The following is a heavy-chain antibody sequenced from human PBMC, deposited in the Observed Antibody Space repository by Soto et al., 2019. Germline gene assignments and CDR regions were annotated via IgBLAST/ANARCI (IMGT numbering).Heavy chain of an antibody. D-gene: IGHD3-22*01. J-gene: IGHJ3*02. V-gene: IGHV3-23*01. CDR2: ISGSGGST. Sequence: GGSLRLSCAASGFTFSSYAMSWVRQAPGKGLEWVSAISGSGGSTYYADSVKGRFTISRDNSKNTLYLKMNSLRAEDTAFYYFAKFRVRLGLLKVFDTWGQGTLVT. CDR1: GFTFSSYA. CDR3: AKFRVRLGLLKVFDT.